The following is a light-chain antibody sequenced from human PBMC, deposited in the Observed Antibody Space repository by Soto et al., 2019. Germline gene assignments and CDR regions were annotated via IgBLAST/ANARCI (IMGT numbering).Light chain of an antibody. CDR3: SSYTSSTASA. Sequence: QSVLTQPASVSGSPGQSITISCTGTSSDVGGYNYVSWYQQHPGKAPKLMIYDVSKRPSGVSNRFSGSKSGNTASLTISGLQAEDEADYYCSSYTSSTASAFGGGTKVTVL. CDR1: SSDVGGYNY. J-gene: IGLJ3*02. V-gene: IGLV2-14*03. CDR2: DVS.